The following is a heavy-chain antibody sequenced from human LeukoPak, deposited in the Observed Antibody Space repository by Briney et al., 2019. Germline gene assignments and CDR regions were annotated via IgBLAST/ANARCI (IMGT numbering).Heavy chain of an antibody. CDR1: GYTFTGYY. Sequence: ASVKVSCKASGYTFTGYYIHWVRQAPGQGLEWMGWINPNSGGTNYAQKFQGRVTMTRDTSISTAYMELSRLRSDDTAVYYCARAPGTVVPLDYWGQGTLVTVSS. CDR3: ARAPGTVVPLDY. V-gene: IGHV1-2*02. CDR2: INPNSGGT. J-gene: IGHJ4*02. D-gene: IGHD4-23*01.